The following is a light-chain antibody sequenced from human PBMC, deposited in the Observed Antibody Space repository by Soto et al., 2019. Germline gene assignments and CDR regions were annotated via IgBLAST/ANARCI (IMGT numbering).Light chain of an antibody. CDR3: QQSYSTPWA. CDR1: QSISSY. J-gene: IGKJ1*01. CDR2: AAS. V-gene: IGKV1-39*01. Sequence: DIQMTQSPSSLSASVGDRVTITCRASQSISSYLNWYQQKPGKAPKLLIYAASSSQSGVPSRFSGSGSGTDFTRTISSLQPEDFATYYCQQSYSTPWAFGQGTKVDIK.